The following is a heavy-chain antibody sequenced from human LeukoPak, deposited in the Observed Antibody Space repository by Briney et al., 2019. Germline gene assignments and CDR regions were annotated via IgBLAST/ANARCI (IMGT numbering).Heavy chain of an antibody. V-gene: IGHV3-13*01. CDR2: IYEAGNT. CDR3: AREMSGSNDAFDI. Sequence: GGSPRLSCAASGFTLSTYDMHWVRQVTGEALEWVSMIYEAGNTYYTGSVKGRFTISRENAKNSLYLQMHGLTAGDTAVYYCAREMSGSNDAFDIWGPGTMVTVSS. CDR1: GFTLSTYD. D-gene: IGHD3-10*01. J-gene: IGHJ3*02.